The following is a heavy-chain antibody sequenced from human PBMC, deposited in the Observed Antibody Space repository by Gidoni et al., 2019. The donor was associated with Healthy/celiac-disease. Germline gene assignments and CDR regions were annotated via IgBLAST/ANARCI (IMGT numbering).Heavy chain of an antibody. CDR1: GFTFSSYS. D-gene: IGHD3-22*01. Sequence: EVQLVESGGGLVQPGGSLRLSCAASGFTFSSYSMNWVRQAPGKGLEWVSYMRSSSRTIDYADSVKGRFTSSRDNAKNSLDLQMNSLRDEDTAGYYCAGDYYESSGYRDYWGQGTLVTVSS. J-gene: IGHJ4*02. CDR2: MRSSSRTI. V-gene: IGHV3-48*02. CDR3: AGDYYESSGYRDY.